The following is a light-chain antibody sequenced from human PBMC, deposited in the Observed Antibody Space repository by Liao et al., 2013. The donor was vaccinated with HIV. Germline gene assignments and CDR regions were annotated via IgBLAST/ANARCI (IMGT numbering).Light chain of an antibody. CDR2: DDT. J-gene: IGLJ1*01. V-gene: IGLV3-1*01. CDR1: KLGDKY. Sequence: SYELAQPPSVSVSPGQTASITCSGDKLGDKYASWYQQKPGQSPVLVIYDDTKRPSGIPERFSGSNSGNTATLTISGTQAMDEADYYCQAWDSNSYVFGTGTKVTVL. CDR3: QAWDSNSYV.